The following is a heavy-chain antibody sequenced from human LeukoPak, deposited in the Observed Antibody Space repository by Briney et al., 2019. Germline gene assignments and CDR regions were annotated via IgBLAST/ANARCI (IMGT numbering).Heavy chain of an antibody. CDR3: ARRSPRWQTYYYYYMDV. CDR1: GYTFTSYG. D-gene: IGHD2-15*01. J-gene: IGHJ6*03. Sequence: ASVKVSCKASGYTFTSYGISWVRQATGHGLEWMGWMNPNSSNTGYAQKFQGRVTMTSNTSISTAYMELSSLRSEDTAVYYCARRSPRWQTYYYYYMDVWGKGTTVTVSS. CDR2: MNPNSSNT. V-gene: IGHV1-8*02.